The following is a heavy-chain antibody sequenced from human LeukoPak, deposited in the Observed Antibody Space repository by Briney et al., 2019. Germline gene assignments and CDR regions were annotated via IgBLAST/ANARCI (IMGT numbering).Heavy chain of an antibody. Sequence: GGSLRLSCAASGFTFSSNAMSWVRQAPGKGLEWVSAISGSDGSTYYADSVKGRFTISRDNSKNTLYLQMNSLRAEDTAVYYCAKDLGIAVADHNFDYWGQGTLVTVSS. CDR1: GFTFSSNA. CDR3: AKDLGIAVADHNFDY. J-gene: IGHJ4*02. D-gene: IGHD6-19*01. V-gene: IGHV3-23*01. CDR2: ISGSDGST.